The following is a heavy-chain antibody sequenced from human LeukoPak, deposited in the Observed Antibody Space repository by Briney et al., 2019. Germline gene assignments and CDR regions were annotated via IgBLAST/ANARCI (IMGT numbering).Heavy chain of an antibody. CDR2: IYYSGST. J-gene: IGHJ4*02. CDR1: GGSISSSSYY. D-gene: IGHD4-17*01. Sequence: PSETLSLTCTVSGGSISSSSYYWGWIRQPPGKGLEWIGSIYYSGSTYYNPSLKSRLIISADTSMTQFSLRLRSVTAADTAVYYCARVSFTYGPLDSWGPGILVTVSS. CDR3: ARVSFTYGPLDS. V-gene: IGHV4-39*07.